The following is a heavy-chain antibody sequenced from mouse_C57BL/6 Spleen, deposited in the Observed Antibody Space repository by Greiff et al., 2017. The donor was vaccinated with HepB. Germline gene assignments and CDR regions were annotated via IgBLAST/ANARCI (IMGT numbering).Heavy chain of an antibody. CDR3: TDGYPFAY. Sequence: QVQLKESGAELVRPGASVTLSCKASGYTFTDYEMHWVKQTPVHGLEWIGAIDPETGGTAYNQKFKGKAILTADKSSSTAYMELRSLTSEDSAVYYCTDGYPFAYWGQGTLVTVSA. CDR2: IDPETGGT. V-gene: IGHV1-15*01. CDR1: GYTFTDYE. J-gene: IGHJ3*01. D-gene: IGHD2-3*01.